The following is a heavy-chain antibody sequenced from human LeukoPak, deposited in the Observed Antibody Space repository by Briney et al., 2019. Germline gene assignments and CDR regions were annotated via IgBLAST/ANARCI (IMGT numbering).Heavy chain of an antibody. CDR1: GLTFSSHW. D-gene: IGHD6-19*01. CDR3: ASEYSSGWFDS. J-gene: IGHJ5*01. CDR2: ITNDGSST. V-gene: IGHV3-74*01. Sequence: GGSLRLSCAASGLTFSSHWMHWVRQAPGKGLVWVSRITNDGSSTTYADSVKGRFTISRDNAKNMLYLQVNSLRAEDTAVYYCASEYSSGWFDSWGQGTLVTVSS.